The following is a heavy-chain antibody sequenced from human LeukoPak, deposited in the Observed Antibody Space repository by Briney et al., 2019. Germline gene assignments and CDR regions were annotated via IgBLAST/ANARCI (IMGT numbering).Heavy chain of an antibody. J-gene: IGHJ5*02. CDR3: ARRRWKAAARFDP. Sequence: PSETLSLTCAVYGGSFSGYYWSWIRQPPGKGLEWIGYIYYSGSTNYNPSLKSRVTISVDTSKNQFSLKLSSVAAADTAVYYCARRRWKAAARFDPWGQGTLVTVSS. V-gene: IGHV4-59*12. D-gene: IGHD6-25*01. CDR1: GGSFSGYY. CDR2: IYYSGST.